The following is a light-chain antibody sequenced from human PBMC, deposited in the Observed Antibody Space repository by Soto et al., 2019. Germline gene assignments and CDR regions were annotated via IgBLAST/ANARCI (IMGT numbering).Light chain of an antibody. CDR1: RNIDYY. J-gene: IGKJ4*01. V-gene: IGKV3-11*01. Sequence: EIVLTQSPAALSLSPGETATLSCRYSRNIDYYLPWYQQKPGQSPRLVIYDTFNRATGVPVRFRGGGAGTDFTLTISDLEPEDFAFYYCQQCKSSPSTFGKGTKVDI. CDR2: DTF. CDR3: QQCKSSPST.